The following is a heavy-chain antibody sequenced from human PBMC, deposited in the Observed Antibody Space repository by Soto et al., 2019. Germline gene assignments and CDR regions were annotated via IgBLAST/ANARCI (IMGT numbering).Heavy chain of an antibody. CDR1: GGTFSSYT. V-gene: IGHV1-69*02. Sequence: QVQLVQSGAEVKKPGSSVKVSCKASGGTFSSYTISWVRQAPGQGLEWMGRIIPILGIANYAQKFQGRVTITADKSTSTAYMELSSLRSEDTAVYYCARVPTRRDGYNYGWFDPWGQGTLVTVSS. CDR3: ARVPTRRDGYNYGWFDP. CDR2: IIPILGIA. J-gene: IGHJ5*02. D-gene: IGHD5-12*01.